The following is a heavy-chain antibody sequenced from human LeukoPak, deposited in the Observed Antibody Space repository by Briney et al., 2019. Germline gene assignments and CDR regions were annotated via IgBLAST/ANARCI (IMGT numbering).Heavy chain of an antibody. D-gene: IGHD6-6*01. CDR3: ARADDSSSGYFDY. CDR1: GFTFSSYW. CDR2: ISGGGVST. V-gene: IGHV3-74*01. J-gene: IGHJ4*02. Sequence: GGSLRLSCAASGFTFSSYWMHWGRQAPGKGLVWVSTISGGGVSTFYADSVKGRFTISRDNSKNTLYLQMNSLRAEDTAVYYCARADDSSSGYFDYWGQGTLVTVSS.